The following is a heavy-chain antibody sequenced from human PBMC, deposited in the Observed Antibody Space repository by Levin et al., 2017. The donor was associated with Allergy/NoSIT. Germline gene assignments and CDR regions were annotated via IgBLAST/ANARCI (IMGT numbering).Heavy chain of an antibody. D-gene: IGHD6-6*01. V-gene: IGHV3-74*01. Sequence: SCAASGFTFSSYWMHWVRQAPGKGLVWVSRVNSDGSSTTYADSVKGRFTISRDNAKNTLYLQMKSLRADDTAVYYCARDLYSTSSSRGSYWGQGTLVTVSS. CDR2: VNSDGSST. CDR1: GFTFSSYW. J-gene: IGHJ4*02. CDR3: ARDLYSTSSSRGSY.